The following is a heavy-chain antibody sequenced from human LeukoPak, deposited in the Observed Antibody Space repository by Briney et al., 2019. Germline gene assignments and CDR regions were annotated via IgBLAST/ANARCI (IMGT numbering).Heavy chain of an antibody. CDR3: ARDHNYYDSSGYYPLDY. Sequence: PGGSLRLSCAASGFTLSDYYMSWIRQAPGKGLEWVSYISSSGSTIYYADSVRGRFTISRDNAKNSLYLQMNSLRAEDTAVYYCARDHNYYDSSGYYPLDYWGQGTLVTVSS. D-gene: IGHD3-22*01. CDR2: ISSSGSTI. J-gene: IGHJ4*02. CDR1: GFTLSDYY. V-gene: IGHV3-11*01.